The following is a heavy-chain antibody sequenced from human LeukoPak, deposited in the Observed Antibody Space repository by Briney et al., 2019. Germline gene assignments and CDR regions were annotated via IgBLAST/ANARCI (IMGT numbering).Heavy chain of an antibody. J-gene: IGHJ3*02. V-gene: IGHV5-51*01. CDR1: GYSFTSYW. D-gene: IGHD2-15*01. CDR3: ARRQDYDAFDI. Sequence: GESLKIPCKGFGYSFTSYWIGWVRQMPGKGLEWMGIIYPGDSDTRYSPSFQGQVTISADKSFSTAYLQWSSLKASDTAMYYCARRQDYDAFDIWGQGTMVTVSS. CDR2: IYPGDSDT.